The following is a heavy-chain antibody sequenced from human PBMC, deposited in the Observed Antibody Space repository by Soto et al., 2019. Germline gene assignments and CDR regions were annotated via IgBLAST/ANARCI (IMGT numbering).Heavy chain of an antibody. J-gene: IGHJ5*02. CDR3: ARGGPIVRQWLVRGRFDP. V-gene: IGHV1-2*02. CDR1: GYTFTGYY. D-gene: IGHD6-19*01. Sequence: ASVKVSCKASGYTFTGYYMHWVRQAPGQGLEWMGWINPNSGGTNYAQKFQGRVTMTRDTSISTAYMELSRLRSDDTAVYYCARGGPIVRQWLVRGRFDPCGQGTLVTVSS. CDR2: INPNSGGT.